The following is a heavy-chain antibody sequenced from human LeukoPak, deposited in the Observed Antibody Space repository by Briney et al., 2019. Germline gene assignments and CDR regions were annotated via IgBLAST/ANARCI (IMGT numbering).Heavy chain of an antibody. CDR1: GYTFTGYY. CDR3: ARAPVGSIVVVPAAPYYFDY. CDR2: INPNSGGT. Sequence: PWASVKVSCKASGYTFTGYYMHWVRQAPGQGLEWMGWINPNSGGTNYAQKFQGWVTMTRDTSTSTVYMELSSLRSEDTAVYYCARAPVGSIVVVPAAPYYFDYWGQGTLVTVSS. V-gene: IGHV1-2*04. D-gene: IGHD2-2*01. J-gene: IGHJ4*02.